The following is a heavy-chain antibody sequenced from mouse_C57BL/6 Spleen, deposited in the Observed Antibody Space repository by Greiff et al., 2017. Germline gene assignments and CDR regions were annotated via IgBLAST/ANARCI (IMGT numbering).Heavy chain of an antibody. J-gene: IGHJ2*01. CDR1: GYTFTSYW. Sequence: QVQLQQPGAELVKPGASVKLSCKASGYTFTSYWMQWVKQRPGQGLEWIGEIDPSDSYTNYNQKFKGKATLTVDTSSSTAYMQLSSLTSEDTAVYYCTTEGAVGTGLDYWGQGTTLTVSS. V-gene: IGHV1-50*01. D-gene: IGHD1-1*01. CDR3: TTEGAVGTGLDY. CDR2: IDPSDSYT.